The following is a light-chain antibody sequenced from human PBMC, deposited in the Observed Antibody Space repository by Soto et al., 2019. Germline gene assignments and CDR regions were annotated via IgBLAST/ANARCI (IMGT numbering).Light chain of an antibody. CDR1: SSDVGGYKY. Sequence: QSALTQPRSVSGSPGQSVTISCTGSSSDVGGYKYVSWYQQHPGKAPKLMIYDVNKRPSGVPDRFSGSKSGNTASLTISGLQAEDEADYYCCSYAGSYTLYVFGTGTKVTVL. CDR3: CSYAGSYTLYV. CDR2: DVN. J-gene: IGLJ1*01. V-gene: IGLV2-11*01.